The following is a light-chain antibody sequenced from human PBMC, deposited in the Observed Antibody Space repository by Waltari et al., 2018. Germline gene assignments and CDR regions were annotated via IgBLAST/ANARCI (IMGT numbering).Light chain of an antibody. CDR2: MVS. Sequence: EIVMTQSPLSLSVTPGEPASVSCRSSQSLLHSNGYTFLDWYVQKPGQSPQLLIYMVSNRASGVPDRFSGSGSGTDFTLEISRVEAEDVGVYYCMQARQTPWTFGQGTKVEIK. CDR1: QSLLHSNGYTF. CDR3: MQARQTPWT. J-gene: IGKJ1*01. V-gene: IGKV2-28*01.